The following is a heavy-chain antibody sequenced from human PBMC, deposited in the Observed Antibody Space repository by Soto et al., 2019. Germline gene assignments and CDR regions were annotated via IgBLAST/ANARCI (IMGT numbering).Heavy chain of an antibody. CDR1: GGSISSYY. D-gene: IGHD5-12*01. CDR3: ARWLSPLDNWFDP. J-gene: IGHJ5*02. CDR2: TYYSGST. V-gene: IGHV4-59*01. Sequence: SETLSLTCTVSGGSISSYYWSWIRQPPGKGLEWIGYTYYSGSTNYNPSLKSRVTISVDTSKNQFSLKLSSVTAADTAVYYCARWLSPLDNWFDPWGQGTLVTVSS.